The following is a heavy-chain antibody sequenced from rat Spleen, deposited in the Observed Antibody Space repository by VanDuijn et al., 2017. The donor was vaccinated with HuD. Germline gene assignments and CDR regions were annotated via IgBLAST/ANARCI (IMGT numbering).Heavy chain of an antibody. CDR1: GFSLTSYH. V-gene: IGHV2-63*01. Sequence: QVQLKESGPGLVQPSQTLSLTCTVSGFSLTSYHVSWVRQSPGKGLEWMGRMRHNGDTSYNSGLRSRLSISRDTSKNQVFLKMNSLQTDDTGTYYCTRDGTTGIFAYVIDAWGQGASVTVSS. D-gene: IGHD1-9*01. CDR3: TRDGTTGIFAYVIDA. CDR2: MRHNGDT. J-gene: IGHJ4*01.